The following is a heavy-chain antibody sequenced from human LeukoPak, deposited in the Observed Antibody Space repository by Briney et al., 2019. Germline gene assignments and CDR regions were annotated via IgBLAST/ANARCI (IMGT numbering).Heavy chain of an antibody. J-gene: IGHJ4*02. CDR3: ARKRKEVGAPDFDY. Sequence: ASVKVSCKASGYTFTGYYMHWVRQAPGQGLEWMGWINPNSGNTGYAQKFQGRVTMTRNTSISTAYMELSSLRSEDTAVYYCARKRKEVGAPDFDYWGQGTLVTVSS. CDR1: GYTFTGYY. D-gene: IGHD1-26*01. CDR2: INPNSGNT. V-gene: IGHV1-8*02.